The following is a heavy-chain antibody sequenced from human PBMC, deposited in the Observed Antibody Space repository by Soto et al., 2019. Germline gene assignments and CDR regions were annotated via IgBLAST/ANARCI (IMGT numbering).Heavy chain of an antibody. Sequence: SLRLSCAATGFTFSSYGRHWVRQAPGKGLEWVAVISYDGSNKYYADSVKGRFTISRDNSKNTLYLQMNSLRAEDTAVDYCAKGYGDYVGYYHYGLDAWGQGTTVTIA. CDR1: GFTFSSYG. D-gene: IGHD4-17*01. J-gene: IGHJ6*01. V-gene: IGHV3-30*18. CDR3: AKGYGDYVGYYHYGLDA. CDR2: ISYDGSNK.